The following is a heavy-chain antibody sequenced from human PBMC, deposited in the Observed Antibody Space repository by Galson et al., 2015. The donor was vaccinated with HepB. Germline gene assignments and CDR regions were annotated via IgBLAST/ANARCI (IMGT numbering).Heavy chain of an antibody. CDR1: GYTFTDYY. Sequence: SVKVSCKASGYTFTDYYIHWVRQAPGQGPEWMGWINPNSGGTTYAQKFQGRVTMTRDTSISTAYMELSRLRSDDTAVYYCARDRRLYCSGGSCPFGYWGQGTLVTVSS. CDR3: ARDRRLYCSGGSCPFGY. V-gene: IGHV1-2*02. D-gene: IGHD2-15*01. J-gene: IGHJ4*02. CDR2: INPNSGGT.